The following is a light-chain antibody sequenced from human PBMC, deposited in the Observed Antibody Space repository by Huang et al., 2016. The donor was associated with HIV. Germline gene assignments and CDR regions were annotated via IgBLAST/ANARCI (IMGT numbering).Light chain of an antibody. Sequence: MTQSPPSLSASIGDRVTLTCRASRDISTFLAWYQQKPGKPPRVLIYAASILHSGVPSRVSGGGSGTDFTLTISSLQPEDVANYYCQKYDSAPRTFGQGTKVEL. J-gene: IGKJ1*01. CDR3: QKYDSAPRT. CDR1: RDISTF. V-gene: IGKV1-27*01. CDR2: AAS.